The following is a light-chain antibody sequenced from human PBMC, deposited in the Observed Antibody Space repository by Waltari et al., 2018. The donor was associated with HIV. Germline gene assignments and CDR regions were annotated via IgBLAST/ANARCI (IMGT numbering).Light chain of an antibody. Sequence: QSVLTQPPSVSAAPGQKVSISCSGGISNVGNNYVSWYQQLPGTAPKLLMYETNKRPSGIPDRCSGSKSGTSATLDITGLQTGDEADYYCGTWDSSLSTYVFGSGTKVTAL. J-gene: IGLJ1*01. CDR2: ETN. V-gene: IGLV1-51*02. CDR1: ISNVGNNY. CDR3: GTWDSSLSTYV.